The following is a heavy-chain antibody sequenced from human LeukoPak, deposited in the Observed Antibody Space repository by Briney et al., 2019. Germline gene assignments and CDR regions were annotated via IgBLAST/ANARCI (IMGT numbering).Heavy chain of an antibody. CDR1: GYSISSGYY. D-gene: IGHD3-22*01. Sequence: SETLSLTCTVSGYSISSGYYWGWIRQPPGKGLEWIGSIYHSGSTYYNPSLKSRVTISVDTSKNQFSLKLSSVTAADTAVYYCATYLSSGYTYWGQGTLVTVSS. V-gene: IGHV4-38-2*02. J-gene: IGHJ4*02. CDR2: IYHSGST. CDR3: ATYLSSGYTY.